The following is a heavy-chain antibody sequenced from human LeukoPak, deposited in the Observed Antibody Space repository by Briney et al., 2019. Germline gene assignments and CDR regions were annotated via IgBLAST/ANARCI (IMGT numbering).Heavy chain of an antibody. CDR2: INHSGST. J-gene: IGHJ6*03. V-gene: IGHV4-34*01. CDR3: ARGRGSPYYMDV. D-gene: IGHD3-10*01. CDR1: GGSFSGYY. Sequence: SETLSLTCAVYGGSFSGYYWSWIRQPPGKGLEWIGEINHSGSTNYNPSLKSRVTISVDTSKNQFSLKLSSVTAADTAVYYCARGRGSPYYMDVWGKGTTVTVSS.